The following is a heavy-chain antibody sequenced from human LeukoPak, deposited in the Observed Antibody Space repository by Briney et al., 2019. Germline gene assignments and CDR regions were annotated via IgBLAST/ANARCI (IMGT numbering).Heavy chain of an antibody. CDR2: ISYDGSNK. V-gene: IGHV3-30-3*01. CDR3: ARDVVGSSNNGMDV. J-gene: IGHJ6*02. D-gene: IGHD6-13*01. CDR1: GFTFNSYA. Sequence: GGSLRLSCAASGFTFNSYAMHWVRQAPGKGLEWVVVISYDGSNKYYADSVKGRFTISRDNSKNTLYLQMNSLRAEDTAVYYCARDVVGSSNNGMDVWGQGTTVTVSS.